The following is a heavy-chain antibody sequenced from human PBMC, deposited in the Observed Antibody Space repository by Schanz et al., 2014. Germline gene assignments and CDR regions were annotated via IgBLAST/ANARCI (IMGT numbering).Heavy chain of an antibody. CDR3: ARGFDFWDR. CDR2: ISSSSSYI. V-gene: IGHV3-21*01. D-gene: IGHD3-3*01. CDR1: GFTFSTYY. J-gene: IGHJ4*02. Sequence: EVQLVESGGGLVQPRGSLRLSCAASGFTFSTYYMNWVRQAPGKGLEWVSSISSSSSYISYADSVKGRFTISRDNAKNSLYLQMNSLRAEDSAVYYCARGFDFWDRWGQGTLVIVSS.